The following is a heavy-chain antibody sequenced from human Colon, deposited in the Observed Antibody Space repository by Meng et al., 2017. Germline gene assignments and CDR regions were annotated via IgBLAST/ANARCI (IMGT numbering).Heavy chain of an antibody. CDR1: GGPVSSGSHY. V-gene: IGHV4-61*01. CDR3: ARLIAGWPFYFDY. CDR2: MFHSGTT. D-gene: IGHD6-19*01. Sequence: QGRVQESGSGLLRPSENLSLTCNVSGGPVSSGSHYWSWIRQPPGKGLEWIGYMFHSGTTKYNPSLKSRVSMSVDTTKNQFYLKLTSVTVADTAVFYCARLIAGWPFYFDYWGQGILVTVSS. J-gene: IGHJ4*02.